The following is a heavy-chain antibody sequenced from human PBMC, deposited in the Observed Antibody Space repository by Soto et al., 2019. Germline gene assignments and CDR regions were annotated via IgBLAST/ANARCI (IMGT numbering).Heavy chain of an antibody. V-gene: IGHV1-69*13. CDR3: ARGLYCSGGSCYYHNTILNWFDP. CDR1: GGTFSSYA. Sequence: GASVKVSCKASGGTFSSYAISWVRQAPGQGLEWMGGIIPIFGTANYAQKFQGRVTITADESTSTAYMELSSLRSEDTAVYYCARGLYCSGGSCYYHNTILNWFDPWGQGTLVTVSS. J-gene: IGHJ5*02. D-gene: IGHD2-15*01. CDR2: IIPIFGTA.